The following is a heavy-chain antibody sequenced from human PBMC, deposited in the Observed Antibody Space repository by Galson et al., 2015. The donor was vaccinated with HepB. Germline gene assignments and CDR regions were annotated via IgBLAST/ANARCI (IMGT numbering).Heavy chain of an antibody. D-gene: IGHD6-13*01. CDR3: ARLGEQAAAGLPYFDY. CDR1: GYTFTSYY. Sequence: SVKVSCKASGYTFTSYYMHWVRQAPGQGLEWMGIINPSGGSTSYAQKFQGRVTMTRDTSTSTVYMELSSLRSEDTAVYYCARLGEQAAAGLPYFDYWGQGTLVTVSS. V-gene: IGHV1-46*01. CDR2: INPSGGST. J-gene: IGHJ4*02.